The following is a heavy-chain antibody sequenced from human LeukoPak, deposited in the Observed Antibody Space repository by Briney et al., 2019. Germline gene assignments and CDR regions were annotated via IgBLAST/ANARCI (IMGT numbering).Heavy chain of an antibody. V-gene: IGHV3-53*04. J-gene: IGHJ4*02. CDR2: IYSGGST. Sequence: GGSLRLSCAASGLTVSSNYMSWVRQAPGKGLEWVSVIYSGGSTYYADSVKGRFTISRHNSKNTLYLQMNSLRAEDTAVYYCARGARFGELFTLDYWGQGTLVTVSS. D-gene: IGHD3-10*01. CDR3: ARGARFGELFTLDY. CDR1: GLTVSSNY.